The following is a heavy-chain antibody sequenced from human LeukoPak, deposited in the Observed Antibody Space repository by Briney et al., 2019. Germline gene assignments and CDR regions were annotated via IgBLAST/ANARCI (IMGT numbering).Heavy chain of an antibody. CDR1: GFTFSSYA. D-gene: IGHD3-3*01. J-gene: IGHJ6*02. V-gene: IGHV4-59*01. CDR3: ARGITIFGVGYYYGMDV. CDR2: IYYSGST. Sequence: GSLRLSCAASGFTFSSYAMSWIRQPPGKGLEWIGYIYYSGSTNYNPSLKSRVTISVDTSKNQFSLKLSSVTAADTAVYYCARGITIFGVGYYYGMDVWGQGTTVTVSS.